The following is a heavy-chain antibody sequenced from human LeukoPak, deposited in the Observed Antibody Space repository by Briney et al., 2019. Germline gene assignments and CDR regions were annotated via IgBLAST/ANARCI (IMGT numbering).Heavy chain of an antibody. J-gene: IGHJ4*02. V-gene: IGHV1-2*06. D-gene: IGHD5-18*01. Sequence: ASVKVSCKASGCTFSGHYLHWVRQAPGQGLEWMGRINPNSGGTKYAQKFQNRVTMTSDTSVSTAYMELNGLGSDDTAIYYCTRSWIQLWTPDFDHWGQGTLVTVSS. CDR2: INPNSGGT. CDR3: TRSWIQLWTPDFDH. CDR1: GCTFSGHY.